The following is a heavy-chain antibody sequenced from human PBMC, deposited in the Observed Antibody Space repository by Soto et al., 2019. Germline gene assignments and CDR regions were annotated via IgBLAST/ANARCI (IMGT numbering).Heavy chain of an antibody. CDR3: AREVTVGVGATDY. V-gene: IGHV1-46*04. CDR2: ISPSGDRT. CDR1: GFPFTSFY. D-gene: IGHD1-26*01. J-gene: IGHJ4*02. Sequence: GASVKVSCKASGFPFTSFYMHWVRQAPGQGLEWMGIISPSGDRTSFAQRLQGRVTMTRDTSTSTVYMELSSLNSEDTAVYYCAREVTVGVGATDYWGQGTLVTVSS.